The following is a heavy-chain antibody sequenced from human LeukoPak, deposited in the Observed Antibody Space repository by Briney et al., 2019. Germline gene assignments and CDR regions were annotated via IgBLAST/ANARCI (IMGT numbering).Heavy chain of an antibody. Sequence: SQTLSLTCAISGDSVSSNSAALNWIRQSPSRGLEWLGRTYYRSKWYNHYAVSVKSRITINPDTSNNQFSLQLNSVTPEDTAVYYCARDHRYYDSSDDYYYGMDVWGQGTTVTVSS. CDR2: TYYRSKWYN. J-gene: IGHJ6*02. D-gene: IGHD3-22*01. V-gene: IGHV6-1*01. CDR3: ARDHRYYDSSDDYYYGMDV. CDR1: GDSVSSNSAA.